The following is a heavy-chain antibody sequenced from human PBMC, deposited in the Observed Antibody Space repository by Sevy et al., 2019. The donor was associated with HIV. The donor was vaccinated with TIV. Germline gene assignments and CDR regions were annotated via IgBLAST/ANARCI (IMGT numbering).Heavy chain of an antibody. CDR3: ARISTVWGQSNWSDP. D-gene: IGHD3-16*01. CDR2: IGAYNGKI. V-gene: IGHV1-18*01. CDR1: GYTFTSYG. Sequence: ASVKVSCKDSGYTFTSYGISWVRQAPGQGLEWMGWIGAYNGKIKYTQKIQGRVTLTTDTATSTAYMDLRSLRSDDTAVDYCARISTVWGQSNWSDPWGQGTLVTVSS. J-gene: IGHJ5*02.